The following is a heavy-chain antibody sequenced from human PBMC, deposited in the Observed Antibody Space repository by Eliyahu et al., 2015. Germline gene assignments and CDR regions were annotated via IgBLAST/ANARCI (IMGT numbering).Heavy chain of an antibody. Sequence: EVQLVESGGGLVQPGGSLRLSCAASGFTFSSYEMNWXRQAPGKGLEGVSYISSSGSXIYYADSVKGRFTISRDNAKNSLYLQMNSLRAEDTAVYYCASWYYGSGSQQRPKYYYYGMDVWGQGTTVTVSS. J-gene: IGHJ6*02. CDR2: ISSSGSXI. CDR3: ASWYYGSGSQQRPKYYYYGMDV. D-gene: IGHD3-10*01. V-gene: IGHV3-48*03. CDR1: GFTFSSYE.